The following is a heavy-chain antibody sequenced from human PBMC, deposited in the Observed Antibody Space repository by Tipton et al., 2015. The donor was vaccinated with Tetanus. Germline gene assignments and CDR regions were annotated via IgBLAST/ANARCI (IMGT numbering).Heavy chain of an antibody. CDR3: TRGGSYSYGPRGFGL. CDR2: ISGGGHNT. CDR1: GFTFSDYT. V-gene: IGHV3-23*01. Sequence: SLRLSCAASGFTFSDYTMAWVRQAPGEGLEWVSTISGGGHNTHYADSVQGRFTISRDNSKNTMYLQMNSLRAEDTAVYYCTRGGSYSYGPRGFGLWGRGTLVTVSS. D-gene: IGHD5-18*01. J-gene: IGHJ2*01.